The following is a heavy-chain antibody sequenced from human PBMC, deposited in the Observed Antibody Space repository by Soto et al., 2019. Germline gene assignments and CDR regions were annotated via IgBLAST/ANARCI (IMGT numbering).Heavy chain of an antibody. Sequence: PVGSLRLSSGASGFRVSSISMSWFRQAPGKGQEWVASIKYDGNEKFYVDSVKGRFTVSRDTAKNSLYLQMNSLRGDYTALYYCARDPQGIAVDHSYYYGMDVWGQGT. CDR3: ARDPQGIAVDHSYYYGMDV. V-gene: IGHV3-7*01. CDR2: IKYDGNEK. D-gene: IGHD6-19*01. J-gene: IGHJ6*02. CDR1: GFRVSSIS.